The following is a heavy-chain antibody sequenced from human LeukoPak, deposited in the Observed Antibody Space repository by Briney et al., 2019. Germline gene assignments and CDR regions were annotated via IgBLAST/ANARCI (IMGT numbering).Heavy chain of an antibody. Sequence: PGGSLRLSCAASGFTFSSYAMSWVRQAPGKGLEWVSAISGSGGSTYYADSVKGRFTISRDNAKNSLYLQMNSLRAEDTAVYYCARGEDYYDSSGYYYDRVDYWGQGTLVTVSS. CDR2: ISGSGGST. CDR1: GFTFSSYA. CDR3: ARGEDYYDSSGYYYDRVDY. D-gene: IGHD3-22*01. J-gene: IGHJ4*02. V-gene: IGHV3-23*01.